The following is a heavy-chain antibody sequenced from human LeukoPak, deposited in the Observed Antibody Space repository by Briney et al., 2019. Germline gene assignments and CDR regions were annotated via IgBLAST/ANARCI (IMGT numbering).Heavy chain of an antibody. Sequence: GGSLRLSCAASRFTFSSYSMNWVRQAPGKGLEWVSHITASGTAMFYADSVKGRFTISRDNAKNSLYLQMNSLRDEDTAVYYCASSGSYRFDYWGQGTLVTVSS. V-gene: IGHV3-48*02. D-gene: IGHD1-26*01. CDR3: ASSGSYRFDY. CDR2: ITASGTAM. CDR1: RFTFSSYS. J-gene: IGHJ4*02.